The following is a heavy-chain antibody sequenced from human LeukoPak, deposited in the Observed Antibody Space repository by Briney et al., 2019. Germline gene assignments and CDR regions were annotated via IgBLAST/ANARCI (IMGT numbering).Heavy chain of an antibody. CDR3: ARHITLGYPPVD. Sequence: PSETLSLTCTVSGGSISSYYWSWIRQPPGKGLEWIGYIYYSGSTNYNPSLKSRVTISVDTSKNQFSLKLSSVTAAETAVYYCARHITLGYPPVDWGQGTLVTVSS. CDR2: IYYSGST. D-gene: IGHD2-15*01. J-gene: IGHJ4*02. CDR1: GGSISSYY. V-gene: IGHV4-59*08.